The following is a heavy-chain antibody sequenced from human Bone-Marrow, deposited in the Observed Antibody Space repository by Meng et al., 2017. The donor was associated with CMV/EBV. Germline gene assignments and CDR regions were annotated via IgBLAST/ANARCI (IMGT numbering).Heavy chain of an antibody. CDR2: IIPIFGTA. CDR3: ARGYSGYGPSYYYYGMDV. CDR1: GGTFSSYA. D-gene: IGHD5-12*01. Sequence: SVKVSCKASGGTFSSYAISWVRQAPGQGLEWMGGIIPIFGTANYAQKLQGRVTMTTDTSTSTAYMELRSLRSDDTAVYYCARGYSGYGPSYYYYGMDVWGQGTTVTVSS. J-gene: IGHJ6*01. V-gene: IGHV1-69*05.